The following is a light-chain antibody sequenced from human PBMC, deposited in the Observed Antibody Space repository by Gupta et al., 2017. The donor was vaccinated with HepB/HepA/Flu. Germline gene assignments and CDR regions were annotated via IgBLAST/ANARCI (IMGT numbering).Light chain of an antibody. Sequence: IVFTQSLATLSVSPGERATLSCRASQIVSSYLAWYQQKPGKAPRLLIYDASNRETGIPARFSGSGSGTDFTLTISSLEPEDIAVYYCQQRSNWPPITFGQGTRLEIK. CDR3: QQRSNWPPIT. CDR2: DAS. J-gene: IGKJ5*01. V-gene: IGKV3-11*01. CDR1: QIVSSY.